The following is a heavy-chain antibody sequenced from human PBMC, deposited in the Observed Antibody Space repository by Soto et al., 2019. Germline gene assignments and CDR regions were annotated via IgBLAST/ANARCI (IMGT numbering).Heavy chain of an antibody. CDR3: ARSDMYYDFWSGSSPHYYYYGMDV. Sequence: PSETLSLTCTVTGGPISSSNYYWGWIRQPPGKGLERIGSIYYSGTAYYNPSVKSRVTISVDTSKNQFSLKLSSVTAADTAVYYCARSDMYYDFWSGSSPHYYYYGMDVWGQGTTVT. V-gene: IGHV4-39*07. J-gene: IGHJ6*02. CDR2: IYYSGTA. CDR1: GGPISSSNYY. D-gene: IGHD3-3*01.